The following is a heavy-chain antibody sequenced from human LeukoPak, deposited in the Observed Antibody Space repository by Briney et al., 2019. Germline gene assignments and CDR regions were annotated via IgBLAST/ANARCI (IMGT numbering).Heavy chain of an antibody. D-gene: IGHD2-15*01. J-gene: IGHJ6*03. CDR1: GFTFSSYS. V-gene: IGHV3-48*04. Sequence: GGSLRLSCAASGFTFSSYSMNWVRQAPGKGLEWVTHISSSGSTIYYADSVKGRFTISRDNAKNSLYLQMNSLRAEDTAVYYCARGSRYCSGGSCWGYYYYYMDVWGKGTTVTVSS. CDR3: ARGSRYCSGGSCWGYYYYYMDV. CDR2: ISSSGSTI.